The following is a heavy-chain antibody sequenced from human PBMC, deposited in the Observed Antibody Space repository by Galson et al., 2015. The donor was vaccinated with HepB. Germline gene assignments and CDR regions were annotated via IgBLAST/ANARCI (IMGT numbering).Heavy chain of an antibody. D-gene: IGHD5-18*01. CDR1: GGTFSSYA. J-gene: IGHJ4*02. Sequence: SVKVSCKASGGTFSSYAISWVRQAPGQGLEWMGGVIPIFGTANYAQKFQGRVTITADESTSTAYMELSSLRSEDTAVYYCAREEGRYSYGHNGQFDYWGQGTLVTVSS. CDR3: AREEGRYSYGHNGQFDY. V-gene: IGHV1-69*13. CDR2: VIPIFGTA.